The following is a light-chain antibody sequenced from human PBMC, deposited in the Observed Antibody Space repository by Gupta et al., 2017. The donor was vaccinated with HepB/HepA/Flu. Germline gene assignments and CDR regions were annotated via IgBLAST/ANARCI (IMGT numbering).Light chain of an antibody. CDR1: SSDVGAYNS. CDR2: DVS. Sequence: SAPTQPRSVSGSPGQSVTISCTGTSSDVGAYNSVSWYQHHPAQAPKLIIYDVSKCPSGVPDRFSGSKCGNTASLTISGLQDEEEADYYCFADTASDNWVFGGGTKLTVL. V-gene: IGLV2-11*01. CDR3: FADTASDNWV. J-gene: IGLJ3*02.